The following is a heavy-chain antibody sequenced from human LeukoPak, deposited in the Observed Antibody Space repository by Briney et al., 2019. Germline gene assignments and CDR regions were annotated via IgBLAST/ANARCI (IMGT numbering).Heavy chain of an antibody. Sequence: PSETLSLTCTVSGGSISSSSYYWGWIRQPPGKGLEWIGSIYYSGSTYYNPSLKSRVTISVDTSKNQFSLKLSSVTAADTAVYYCATGLGIEDAFDIWGQGTMVTVSS. J-gene: IGHJ3*02. V-gene: IGHV4-39*01. CDR2: IYYSGST. CDR1: GGSISSSSYY. D-gene: IGHD7-27*01. CDR3: ATGLGIEDAFDI.